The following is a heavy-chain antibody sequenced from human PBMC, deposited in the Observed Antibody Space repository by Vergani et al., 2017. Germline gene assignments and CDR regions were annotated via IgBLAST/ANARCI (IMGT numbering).Heavy chain of an antibody. CDR2: IIPIFGTA. CDR3: ARVVVVAANLREYYYYYMDV. J-gene: IGHJ6*03. D-gene: IGHD2-15*01. CDR1: GGTFSSYA. Sequence: QVQLVQSGAEVKKPGSSVKVSCKASGGTFSSYAISWVRQAPGQGLEWMGGIIPIFGTANYAQKFQGRVTITADESTSTAYMELSSLRSEDTAVYYCARVVVVAANLREYYYYYMDVWGKGTTVTVSS. V-gene: IGHV1-69*01.